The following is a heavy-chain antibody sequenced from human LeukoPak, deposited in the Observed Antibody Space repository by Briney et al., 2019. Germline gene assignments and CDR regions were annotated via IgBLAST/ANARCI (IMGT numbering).Heavy chain of an antibody. CDR1: GASISNYH. CDR2: IYYSGST. V-gene: IGHV4-59*01. J-gene: IGHJ6*03. D-gene: IGHD2-15*01. Sequence: SETLSLTCTVSGASISNYHWSWIRQPPRKGLEWIGYIYYSGSTNYNPSLKSRVTISVDTSKNQFSLKLSSVTAADTPVYYCARVLRYCSGGNCYSGGLGYMDVWGKGTTVTISS. CDR3: ARVLRYCSGGNCYSGGLGYMDV.